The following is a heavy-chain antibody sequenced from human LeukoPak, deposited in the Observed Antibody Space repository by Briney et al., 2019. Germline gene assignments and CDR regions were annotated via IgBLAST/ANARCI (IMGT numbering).Heavy chain of an antibody. CDR1: GFTFSSHG. D-gene: IGHD2-2*01. CDR2: IRYDGSNK. Sequence: GSLRLSCAASGFTFSSHGMHWVRQAPGKGLEWVAFIRYDGSNKYYADSVKGRFTISRDNSKNTLYLQMNSLRAEDTAVYYCARGYCSSTSCPSDYEVFAYWGQGTLVTVSS. V-gene: IGHV3-30*02. CDR3: ARGYCSSTSCPSDYEVFAY. J-gene: IGHJ4*02.